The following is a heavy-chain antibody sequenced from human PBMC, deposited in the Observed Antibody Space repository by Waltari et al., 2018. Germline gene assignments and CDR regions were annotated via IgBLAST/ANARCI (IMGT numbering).Heavy chain of an antibody. J-gene: IGHJ4*02. Sequence: EVQLVESGGVVVQPGGSGRLSCAASGFTFDDDARHWVRQAPGKGLEWVSLISWDGGRTYYADSVKGRFTLSRHNSKNSLYLQLPRLSAADTALYYCANGSRPPQLVFFDYWGPGPLVPVSS. CDR2: ISWDGGRT. D-gene: IGHD6-13*01. V-gene: IGHV3-43D*04. CDR1: GFTFDDDA. CDR3: ANGSRPPQLVFFDY.